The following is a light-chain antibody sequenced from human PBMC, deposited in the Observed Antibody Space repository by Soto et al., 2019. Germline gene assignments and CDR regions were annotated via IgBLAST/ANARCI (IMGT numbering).Light chain of an antibody. CDR2: AVS. CDR1: HGISND. Sequence: DIQMTQSPSSLSASVGDRVTITCRASHGISNDLGWYQQKPGEAPKHLIYAVSSLQSWVPSRFSGSGSGTEFTLTISSLQPEDFATYYCLQHSNYPPTFGQGTKVEIK. CDR3: LQHSNYPPT. V-gene: IGKV1-17*01. J-gene: IGKJ1*01.